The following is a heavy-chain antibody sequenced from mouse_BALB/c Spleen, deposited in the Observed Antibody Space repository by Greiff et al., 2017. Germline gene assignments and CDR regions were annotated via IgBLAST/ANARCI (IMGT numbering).Heavy chain of an antibody. J-gene: IGHJ4*01. D-gene: IGHD1-1*01. CDR2: ISDGGSYT. Sequence: EVNVVESGGGLVKPGGSLKLSCAASGFTFSDYYMYWVRQTPEKRLEWVATISDGGSYTYYPDSVKGRFTISRDNAKNNLYLQMSSLKSEDTAMYYCARGGYYGSSSYAMDYWGQGTSVTVSS. V-gene: IGHV5-4*02. CDR1: GFTFSDYY. CDR3: ARGGYYGSSSYAMDY.